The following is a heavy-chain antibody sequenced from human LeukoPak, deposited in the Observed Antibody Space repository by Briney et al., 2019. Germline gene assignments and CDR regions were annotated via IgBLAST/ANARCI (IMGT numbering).Heavy chain of an antibody. D-gene: IGHD5-12*01. CDR3: AKRWSSGYDLEAYFGY. CDR2: ISYDGSNK. V-gene: IGHV3-30*18. J-gene: IGHJ4*02. Sequence: SGGSLRLSCAASGFTFSSYGMHWVRQAPGKGLECVAVISYDGSNKYYADSVKGRFTISRDNSKNTLYLQMNSLRAEDTAVYYCAKRWSSGYDLEAYFGYWGQGTLVTVSS. CDR1: GFTFSSYG.